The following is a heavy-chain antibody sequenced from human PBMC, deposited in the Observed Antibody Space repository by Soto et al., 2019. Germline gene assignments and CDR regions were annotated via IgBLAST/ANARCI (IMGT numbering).Heavy chain of an antibody. Sequence: TLSLSCSVANGSITSAGHFWSGLRQHPGTRLEWLGYIYYTGSTYYNPSLQRRAVFSIDTSKPLFSLKLTSVTAADTAVYYCARGFGGVSLDYFDFWGQGTQVTVSS. J-gene: IGHJ4*02. CDR3: ARGFGGVSLDYFDF. CDR1: NGSITSAGHF. CDR2: IYYTGST. D-gene: IGHD3-16*01. V-gene: IGHV4-31*03.